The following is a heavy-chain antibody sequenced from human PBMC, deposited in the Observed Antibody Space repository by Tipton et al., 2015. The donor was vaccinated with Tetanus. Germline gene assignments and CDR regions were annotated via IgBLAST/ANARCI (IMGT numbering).Heavy chain of an antibody. D-gene: IGHD2-15*01. CDR1: GVTFSSYA. CDR2: IFPLFGTA. Sequence: QLVQSGPEVKKPGSSVRVSCKTFGVTFSSYAISWVRQAPGQGLEWMGGIFPLFGTANYAPEFQGRVTLTADESTDTAYMELSSLRSEDTAVYYCARPARYCSGGSCFLALDFWGQGTLVTVSS. V-gene: IGHV1-69*01. CDR3: ARPARYCSGGSCFLALDF. J-gene: IGHJ4*02.